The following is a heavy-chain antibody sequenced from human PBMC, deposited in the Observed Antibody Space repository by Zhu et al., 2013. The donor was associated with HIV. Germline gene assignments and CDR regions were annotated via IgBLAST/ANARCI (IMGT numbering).Heavy chain of an antibody. CDR3: ATDQHDVGYYYYYGMDA. CDR2: IVPLKDMA. Sequence: QVQLVQSGAEVKKPGSSVKVSCKAPRGTFSSYTISWVRQAPGQGLEWMGRIVPLKDMANSTHQFQGRVTITADKSTNTAYMELSSLRPEDTAIYYCATDQHDVGYYYYYGMDAWGQGTAVIVSS. CDR1: RGTFSSYT. V-gene: IGHV1-69*08. D-gene: IGHD1-26*01. J-gene: IGHJ6*02.